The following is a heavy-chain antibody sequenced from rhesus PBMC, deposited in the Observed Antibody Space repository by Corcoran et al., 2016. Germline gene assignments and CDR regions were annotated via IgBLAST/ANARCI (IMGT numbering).Heavy chain of an antibody. CDR2: IYGGGGAT. D-gene: IGHD2-33*01. CDR1: GGSISDSYF. J-gene: IGHJ5-1*01. CDR3: WLDQFDV. V-gene: IGHV4-106*01. Sequence: QVQLQESGPGLVKPSETLSLTCAVSGGSISDSYFWSWVRQPPGKGLEWIGYIYGGGGATSYNTALKNRFTISRDTSKNQFSLKLTSVTAADTAVYYCWLDQFDVWGAGVLVTVSS.